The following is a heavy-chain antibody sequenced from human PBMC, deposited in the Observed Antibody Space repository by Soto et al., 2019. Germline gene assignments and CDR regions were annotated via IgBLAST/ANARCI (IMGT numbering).Heavy chain of an antibody. J-gene: IGHJ4*02. D-gene: IGHD3-3*01. CDR3: ARDFSHYDFWSGYDY. V-gene: IGHV3-48*01. CDR1: GFTFSSYS. Sequence: PGGSLRLSCAASGFTFSSYSMNWVRQAPGKGLEWVSYISSSSSTIYYADSVKGRFTISRDNAKNSLYLQMNSLRAEDTAVYYCARDFSHYDFWSGYDYWGQGTLVTVSS. CDR2: ISSSSSTI.